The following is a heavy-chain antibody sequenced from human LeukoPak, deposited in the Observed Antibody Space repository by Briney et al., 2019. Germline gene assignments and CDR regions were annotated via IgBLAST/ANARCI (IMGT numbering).Heavy chain of an antibody. J-gene: IGHJ4*02. D-gene: IGHD6-13*01. CDR1: GGSISSGGYY. Sequence: SETLSLTCTVSGGSISSGGYYWSWIRQHPGKGLEWIGYIYYSGSTYYNPSLKSRVTISVDTSKNQFSLKLSSVTAADTAVYYCAREGYSRYYFDYWGQGTLVTVSS. CDR2: IYYSGST. V-gene: IGHV4-31*03. CDR3: AREGYSRYYFDY.